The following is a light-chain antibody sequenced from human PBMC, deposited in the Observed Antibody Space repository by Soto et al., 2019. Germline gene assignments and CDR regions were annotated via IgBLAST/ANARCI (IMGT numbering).Light chain of an antibody. CDR1: SSDIGRYNY. CDR3: QSYTTSDTLV. CDR2: DVN. J-gene: IGLJ2*01. V-gene: IGLV2-14*01. Sequence: QSALTQPASVSGSPGQSIIISCAGTSSDIGRYNYVSWYQQHPGKAPKLMIYDVNNRPSGISNRFSGSKSGNTASLTISGLQVEDEADYYCQSYTTSDTLVFGGGTKLTVL.